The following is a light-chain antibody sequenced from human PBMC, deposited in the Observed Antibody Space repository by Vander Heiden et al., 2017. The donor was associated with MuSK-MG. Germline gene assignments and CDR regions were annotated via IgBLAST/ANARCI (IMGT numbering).Light chain of an antibody. CDR1: QSVSSG. V-gene: IGKV3-15*01. CDR3: QQDDNWPRT. J-gene: IGKJ1*01. CDR2: SAS. Sequence: EIVMTQSPASLSLSPGERPTLSCRAGQSVSSGLAWYQQRPGQAPTLLIYSASTRATGIPARFSGSGSGTEFTLTISSLQSEDIAVYYCQQDDNWPRTFGQGTKVEIK.